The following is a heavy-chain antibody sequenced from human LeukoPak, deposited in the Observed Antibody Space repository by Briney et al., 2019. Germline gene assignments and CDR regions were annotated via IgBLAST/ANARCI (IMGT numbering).Heavy chain of an antibody. D-gene: IGHD2-8*01. Sequence: ASVKVSCKASGYTFSSYGISWVRQAPGQGLEWMGWISVYSGNTNYAQRPQGRVTMTTDTSTSTAYMELRSLRSDDTAVYYCARDANGVLGDYWGQGTLVTVSS. CDR2: ISVYSGNT. CDR3: ARDANGVLGDY. J-gene: IGHJ4*02. V-gene: IGHV1-18*01. CDR1: GYTFSSYG.